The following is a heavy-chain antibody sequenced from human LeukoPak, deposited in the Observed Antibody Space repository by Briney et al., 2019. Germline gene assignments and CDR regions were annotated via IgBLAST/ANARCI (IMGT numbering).Heavy chain of an antibody. D-gene: IGHD4-23*01. V-gene: IGHV3-23*01. CDR1: GFTFSGYA. J-gene: IGHJ4*02. CDR3: AKRVQGNTGPFHC. Sequence: GGSLRLSCAASGFTFSGYAMRWVRQAPGKGLEWVSGISGRGDSTYYADSVKGRFTISRDNSKNTLRLQMNSLRDEDTAVYYCAKRVQGNTGPFHCWGQGTLASVSS. CDR2: ISGRGDST.